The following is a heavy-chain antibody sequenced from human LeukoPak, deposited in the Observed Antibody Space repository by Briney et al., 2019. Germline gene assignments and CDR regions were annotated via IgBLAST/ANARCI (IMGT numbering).Heavy chain of an antibody. D-gene: IGHD6-19*01. Sequence: SQTLSLTCAISGDSVSSNSAAWNWIRQSPSRGLEWLGRTYYRSKWYNDYAVSVKSRIAINPDTSKNQFSLQLSSVTPEDTAVYYCAREPSSVTGMLFDYWGQGTLVTVSS. V-gene: IGHV6-1*01. CDR3: AREPSSVTGMLFDY. CDR2: TYYRSKWYN. J-gene: IGHJ4*02. CDR1: GDSVSSNSAA.